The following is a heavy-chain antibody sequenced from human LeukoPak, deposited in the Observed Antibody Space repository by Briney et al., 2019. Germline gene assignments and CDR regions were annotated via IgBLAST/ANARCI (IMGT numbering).Heavy chain of an antibody. J-gene: IGHJ3*02. CDR1: GYTFTSYD. CDR2: INPNSGGT. V-gene: IGHV1-2*02. Sequence: AASVKVSCKASGYTFTSYDINWVRLATGQGLEWMGWINPNSGGTNYAQKFQGRVTMTRDTSISTAYMELSRLRSDDTAVYYCARDSLTRSPYDAFDIWGQGTMVTVSS. CDR3: ARDSLTRSPYDAFDI.